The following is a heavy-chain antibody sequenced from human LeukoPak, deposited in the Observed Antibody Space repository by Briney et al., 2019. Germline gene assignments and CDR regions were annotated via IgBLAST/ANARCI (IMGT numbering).Heavy chain of an antibody. CDR3: ARALRASYNWFDP. CDR1: GFTFSSYW. CDR2: INSDGSST. D-gene: IGHD2-2*01. Sequence: GGSLRLSCAASGFTFSSYWMHWVRQAPGKGLVWVSRINSDGSSTSYADSVKGRFTISRDNAKNTLYPQMNSLRAEDTAVYYCARALRASYNWFDPWGQGTLVTVSS. J-gene: IGHJ5*02. V-gene: IGHV3-74*01.